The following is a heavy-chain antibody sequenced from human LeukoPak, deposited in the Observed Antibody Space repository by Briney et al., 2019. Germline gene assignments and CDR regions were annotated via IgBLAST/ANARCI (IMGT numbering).Heavy chain of an antibody. D-gene: IGHD3-22*01. Sequence: PGGSLRLSCATSGFTFSNFAMNWVRRAPGKGLEWVAVIWYDGTKKNYGDSVKGRFTISRDNSKNMVSLQMNSLRAEDTAVYYCAREDSSGYYHDALDLWGQGTMVTVSS. V-gene: IGHV3-33*08. J-gene: IGHJ3*01. CDR3: AREDSSGYYHDALDL. CDR1: GFTFSNFA. CDR2: IWYDGTKK.